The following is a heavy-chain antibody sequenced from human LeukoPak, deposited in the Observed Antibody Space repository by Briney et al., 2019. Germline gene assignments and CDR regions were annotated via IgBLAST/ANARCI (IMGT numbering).Heavy chain of an antibody. V-gene: IGHV3-9*01. CDR1: GFTFDDYA. J-gene: IGHJ5*02. CDR3: AKDYGSGSYYFANWFDP. Sequence: PGRSLRLSCAASGFTFDDYAMHWVRHAPGKGLEWVPGISWNSGSIGYADSVKGRFTISRDNAKNSLYLQMNSLRAEDTALYYCAKDYGSGSYYFANWFDPWGQGTLVTVSS. D-gene: IGHD3-10*01. CDR2: ISWNSGSI.